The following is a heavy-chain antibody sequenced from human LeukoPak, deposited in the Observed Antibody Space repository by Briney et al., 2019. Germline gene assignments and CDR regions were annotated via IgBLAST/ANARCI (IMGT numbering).Heavy chain of an antibody. CDR2: ISSSGSTK. CDR3: ARDATTAVGWVYMDV. J-gene: IGHJ6*03. Sequence: GGSLRLSCAASGFTFSSYEMNWVRQAPGKGLEWLSHISSSGSTKYYANSVKGRLTISRDNAKNSVYLQMNSLTAEDTGLYYCARDATTAVGWVYMDVWGKGTTVTISS. D-gene: IGHD6-13*01. CDR1: GFTFSSYE. V-gene: IGHV3-48*03.